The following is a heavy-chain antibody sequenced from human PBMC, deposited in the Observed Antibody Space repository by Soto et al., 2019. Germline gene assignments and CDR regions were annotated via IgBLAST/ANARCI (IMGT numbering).Heavy chain of an antibody. CDR1: GYTLTELS. CDR3: ATSPAGYYYYYMDV. V-gene: IGHV1-24*01. Sequence: ASVKVSCKVSGYTLTELSMHWVRQAPGKGLEWMGGFDPEDGETIYAQKFQGRVTMTEDTSTDTAYMELSSLRSEDTAVYYCATSPAGYYYYYMDVWGKGTTVTVSS. J-gene: IGHJ6*03. CDR2: FDPEDGET.